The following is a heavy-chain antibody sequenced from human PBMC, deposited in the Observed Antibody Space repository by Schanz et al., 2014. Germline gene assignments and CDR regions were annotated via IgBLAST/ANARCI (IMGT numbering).Heavy chain of an antibody. CDR1: GFTFSDYY. D-gene: IGHD4-17*01. Sequence: VQLVESGGGLVKPGGSLRLSCAASGFTFSDYYMSWIRQAPGKGLVWVARINSVGSNTDYADSVTGRFTISRDNAKNTLYLQMNTLRAEDTAVYYCARKMKLGVYGGKGHDSLDIWGQGTMVTVSS. V-gene: IGHV3-74*02. CDR2: INSVGSNT. CDR3: ARKMKLGVYGGKGHDSLDI. J-gene: IGHJ3*02.